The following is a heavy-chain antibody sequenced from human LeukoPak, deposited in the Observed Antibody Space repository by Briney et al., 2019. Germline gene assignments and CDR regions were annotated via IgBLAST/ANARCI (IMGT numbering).Heavy chain of an antibody. Sequence: GASVKVSCKASGYTFTSYGISWVRQAPGQGLEWMGWISAYNGNINYAQTLQGRVTMTTDTATSTAYMELRSLRADDAAVYYCARDRAGYYDSSGHVDYWGQGTLVTVSS. V-gene: IGHV1-18*01. D-gene: IGHD3-22*01. CDR2: ISAYNGNI. CDR1: GYTFTSYG. CDR3: ARDRAGYYDSSGHVDY. J-gene: IGHJ4*02.